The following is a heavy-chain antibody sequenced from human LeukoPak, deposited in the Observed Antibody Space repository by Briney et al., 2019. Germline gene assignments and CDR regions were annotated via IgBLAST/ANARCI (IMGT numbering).Heavy chain of an antibody. D-gene: IGHD6-13*01. V-gene: IGHV3-30-3*01. CDR3: ARRSEQLGDFDY. CDR1: GFTVSNNY. Sequence: PGGSLRLSCAASGFTVSNNYMSWVRQAPGKGLEWVAVISYDGSNKYYADSVKGRFTISRDNSKNTLYLQMNSLRAEDTAVYYCARRSEQLGDFDYWGQGTLVTVSS. J-gene: IGHJ4*02. CDR2: ISYDGSNK.